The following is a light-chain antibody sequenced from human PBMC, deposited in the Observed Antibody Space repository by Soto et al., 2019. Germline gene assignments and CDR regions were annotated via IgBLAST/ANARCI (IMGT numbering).Light chain of an antibody. V-gene: IGKV1-5*03. CDR1: RTISTL. J-gene: IGKJ1*01. CDR2: KAS. Sequence: DIPMTQSPSTLSASVGDRATITCRASRTISTLLAWYQQRPGKAPNLLIYKASSLESGVPSRFSGSGSGTEFTLTISSLQPNDFATYFCQQYSTYPWTFGQGTKVEVK. CDR3: QQYSTYPWT.